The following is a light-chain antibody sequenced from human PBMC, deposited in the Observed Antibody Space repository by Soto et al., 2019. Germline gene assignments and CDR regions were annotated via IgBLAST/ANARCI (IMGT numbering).Light chain of an antibody. CDR2: EVS. Sequence: QSVLTQPASVSGCPGQSITISCTGTSSDVGGYNYVSWYQQHPGKAPKLMIYEVSNRPSGVFNRFSGSKSGNTASLTISGLQAEDEADYYCSSYTSSSTLEGVFGTGTKVTVL. V-gene: IGLV2-14*01. J-gene: IGLJ1*01. CDR1: SSDVGGYNY. CDR3: SSYTSSSTLEGV.